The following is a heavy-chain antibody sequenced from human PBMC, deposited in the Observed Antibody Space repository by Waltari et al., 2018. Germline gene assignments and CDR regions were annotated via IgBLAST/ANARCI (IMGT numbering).Heavy chain of an antibody. CDR3: ARGKGRAAAGTVYGMDV. Sequence: QVQLQQWGAGLLKPSETLSLTCAVYGGSFSGYYWSWIRQPPGKGLEWIGEINHSGSPNYHPSLKSRVTISVDTSKNQFSLKLSSVTAADTAVYYCARGKGRAAAGTVYGMDVWGQGTTVTVSS. J-gene: IGHJ6*02. D-gene: IGHD6-13*01. V-gene: IGHV4-34*01. CDR2: INHSGSP. CDR1: GGSFSGYY.